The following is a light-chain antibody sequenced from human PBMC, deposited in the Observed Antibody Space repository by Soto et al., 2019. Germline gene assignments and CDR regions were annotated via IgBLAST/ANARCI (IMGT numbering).Light chain of an antibody. Sequence: EIVLTQSPGTLSLSPGERATLSCRASQSVSSSYLAWYQQKPGQAPRLLIYGASSRATGIPDRVSGSGSGTDFTLTISRLEPEDFAVYYCQPYGSSPPYTFGQGTKLEIK. J-gene: IGKJ2*01. CDR3: QPYGSSPPYT. CDR2: GAS. V-gene: IGKV3-20*01. CDR1: QSVSSSY.